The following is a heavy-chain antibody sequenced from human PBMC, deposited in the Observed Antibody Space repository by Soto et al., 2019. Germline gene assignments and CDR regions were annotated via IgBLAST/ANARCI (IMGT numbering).Heavy chain of an antibody. CDR2: IIPIFGTA. V-gene: IGHV1-69*12. CDR1: GGTFSSYA. J-gene: IGHJ4*02. D-gene: IGHD4-17*01. CDR3: ATEPPPSDDYGDYTHTPFDY. Sequence: QVQLVQSGAEVKKPGSSVKVSCKASGGTFSSYAISWVRQAPGQGLEWMGGIIPIFGTANYAQKFQGRVTITADESTSTAYMELSSLRSEDTAVYYCATEPPPSDDYGDYTHTPFDYWGQGTLVTVSS.